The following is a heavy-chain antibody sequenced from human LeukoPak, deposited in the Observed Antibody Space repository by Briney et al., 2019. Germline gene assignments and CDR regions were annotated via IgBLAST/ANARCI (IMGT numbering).Heavy chain of an antibody. J-gene: IGHJ4*02. V-gene: IGHV3-23*01. D-gene: IGHD1-26*01. CDR1: GFTFSSYA. CDR2: ISISGGSI. Sequence: GESLRLSCAASGFTFSSYAMSWVRQAPGKGLEWVSAISISGGSIYYADSVKGRFAISRDNSKNTLYLQMNSLRAEDTAVYYCAKGRQWELPFDYWGQGTLVTVSS. CDR3: AKGRQWELPFDY.